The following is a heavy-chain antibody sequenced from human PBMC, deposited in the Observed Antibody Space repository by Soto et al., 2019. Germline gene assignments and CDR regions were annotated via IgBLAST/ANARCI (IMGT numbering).Heavy chain of an antibody. CDR2: ISYDGSNK. CDR3: ATDIVRYTYGACDN. Sequence: QVQLVESGGAVVQTGKSLRLSCAASGFTFSSYGMYWIRQAPGKGLEWVAAISYDGSNKFHADSVKGRFTISRDNSQNTLYLQMNSLSTEDTAVYYCATDIVRYTYGACDNWGKGALVTVSS. D-gene: IGHD5-18*01. V-gene: IGHV3-30*03. CDR1: GFTFSSYG. J-gene: IGHJ4*02.